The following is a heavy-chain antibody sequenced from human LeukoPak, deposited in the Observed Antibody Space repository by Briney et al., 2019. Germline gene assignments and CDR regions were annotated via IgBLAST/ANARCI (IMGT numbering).Heavy chain of an antibody. CDR3: ARSSFWSGYYTDSSNGY. J-gene: IGHJ4*02. D-gene: IGHD3-3*01. V-gene: IGHV1-8*01. CDR1: GYTFTRYD. Sequence: ASVTVSCMASGYTFTRYDINWVRPAPGQRLEWMGWMYPNSGNTGYAQKFQVRLTMTRNTSISTANMELSSLRSEDTAVYCCARSSFWSGYYTDSSNGYWGQGTLVTVSS. CDR2: MYPNSGNT.